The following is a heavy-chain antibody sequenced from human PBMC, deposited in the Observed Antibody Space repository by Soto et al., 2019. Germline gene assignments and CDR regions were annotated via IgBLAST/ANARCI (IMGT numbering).Heavy chain of an antibody. D-gene: IGHD2-15*01. CDR1: NGSFSVYY. J-gene: IGHJ3*02. CDR2: INHAGST. Sequence: QVQLQQWGAGLLKPSETLSLTCAVYNGSFSVYYWTWIRQPPGKGLEWIGEINHAGSTNYKPSLKSRVTISLDTSRNPFSLKLSSVTAADTAVYYCARDATRRGACDIWGQGTMVTVSS. V-gene: IGHV4-34*02. CDR3: ARDATRRGACDI.